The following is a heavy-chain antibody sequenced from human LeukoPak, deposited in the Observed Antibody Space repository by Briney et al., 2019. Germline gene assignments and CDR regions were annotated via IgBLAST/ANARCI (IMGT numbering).Heavy chain of an antibody. CDR1: GFTFSSYS. CDR2: ISSSSSTI. D-gene: IGHD3-22*01. J-gene: IGHJ4*02. V-gene: IGHV3-48*04. CDR3: ARDGDQYYYDSSGYWDY. Sequence: GGSLRLSCAASGFTFSSYSMNWVRQAPGKGLEWVSHISSSSSTIYYADSVKGRFTISRDNAKNSLYLQMNSLRAEDTAAYYCARDGDQYYYDSSGYWDYWGQGTLVTVSS.